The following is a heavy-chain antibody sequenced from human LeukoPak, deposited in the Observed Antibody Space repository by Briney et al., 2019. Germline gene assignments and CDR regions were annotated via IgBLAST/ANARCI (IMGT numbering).Heavy chain of an antibody. V-gene: IGHV4-61*02. D-gene: IGHD4-17*01. CDR1: GGSISSGSYY. CDR2: IYSSGST. CDR3: ARQGGDYVFPYYYYYMDV. J-gene: IGHJ6*03. Sequence: PSETLSLTCTVSGGSISSGSYYWSWIRQPAGKGLEWIGRIYSSGSTNYNPSLKSRVTISVDTSKNQFSLKLSSVTAADTAVYYCARQGGDYVFPYYYYYMDVWGKGTTVTISS.